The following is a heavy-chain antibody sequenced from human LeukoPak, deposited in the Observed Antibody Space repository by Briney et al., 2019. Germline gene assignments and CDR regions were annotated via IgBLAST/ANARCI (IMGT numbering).Heavy chain of an antibody. CDR1: GFTFSDYY. Sequence: PGGSLRLSCAASGFTFSDYYMSWIRQASGKGLEWVSGITDNGRKTYYADSVKGRFSISRDNSKSTLYLQMSDLRAEDTAVYYCAKITVATTPNYWGQGTLVTVSS. CDR2: ITDNGRKT. J-gene: IGHJ4*02. CDR3: AKITVATTPNY. V-gene: IGHV3-23*01. D-gene: IGHD3-10*01.